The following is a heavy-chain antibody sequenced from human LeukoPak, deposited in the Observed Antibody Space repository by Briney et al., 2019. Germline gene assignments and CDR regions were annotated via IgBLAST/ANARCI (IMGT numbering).Heavy chain of an antibody. V-gene: IGHV5-51*01. D-gene: IGHD5-18*01. J-gene: IGHJ3*02. CDR2: IYPGDSDT. CDR3: ARSNSYGFNAFDI. CDR1: GYRFTSYW. Sequence: RGESLKISCKGSGYRFTSYWIGWVRQMPGKGLEWMGIIYPGDSDTRYSPSFQGQVTISADKSISTAYLQWSSLKASDTAMYYCARSNSYGFNAFDIWGQGTMVTVSS.